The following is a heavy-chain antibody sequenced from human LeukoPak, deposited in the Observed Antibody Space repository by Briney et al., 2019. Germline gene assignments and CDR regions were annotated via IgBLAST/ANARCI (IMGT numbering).Heavy chain of an antibody. D-gene: IGHD2-2*01. Sequence: SETLSLTCTVSGGSISSYYGSWLRQPPGKGLEWIGYIYYSGSTNYNPSLKSRVTISVDTSKNQFSLKLSSVTAADTAVYYCAVVVVPAAIHWGQGTLVTVSS. CDR3: AVVVVPAAIH. J-gene: IGHJ4*02. CDR2: IYYSGST. CDR1: GGSISSYY. V-gene: IGHV4-59*01.